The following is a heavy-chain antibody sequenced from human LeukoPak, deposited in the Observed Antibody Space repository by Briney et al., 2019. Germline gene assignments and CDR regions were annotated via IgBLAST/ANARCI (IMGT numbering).Heavy chain of an antibody. V-gene: IGHV4-59*12. J-gene: IGHJ4*02. CDR3: ARGSQSTTWRYYFDL. CDR1: GGSFSGYY. CDR2: IYYSGST. D-gene: IGHD1-14*01. Sequence: SETLSLTCAVYGGSFSGYYWSWIRQPPGKGLEWIGYIYYSGSTNYNPSLKSRVTISVDKSKNQFSLKLTSVTVADTAVYYCARGSQSTTWRYYFDLWGQGTPVIVSS.